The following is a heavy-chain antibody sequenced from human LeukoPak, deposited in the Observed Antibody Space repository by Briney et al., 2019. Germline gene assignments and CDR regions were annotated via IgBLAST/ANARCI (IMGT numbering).Heavy chain of an antibody. D-gene: IGHD4-17*01. Sequence: SETLSLTCTVSGGSISSYYWSWIRQSPGKGLEWIGYIYYSGSTNYNPSLRSRVTISVDTSKNQFSLKLSSVTAADTAVYYCARARLTVTTSGSGPDWFDPWGQGTLVTVSS. J-gene: IGHJ5*02. CDR3: ARARLTVTTSGSGPDWFDP. CDR2: IYYSGST. V-gene: IGHV4-59*01. CDR1: GGSISSYY.